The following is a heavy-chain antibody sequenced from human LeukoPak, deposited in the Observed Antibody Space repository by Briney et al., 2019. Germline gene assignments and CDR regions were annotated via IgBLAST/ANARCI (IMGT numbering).Heavy chain of an antibody. CDR1: GGTFSSYA. V-gene: IGHV1-69*05. CDR2: IIPIFGTA. J-gene: IGHJ4*02. CDR3: ARSLYYYGSGSYY. D-gene: IGHD3-10*01. Sequence: SVKVSCKASGGTFSSYAISWVRQAPGQGLEWMGGIIPIFGTANYAQKFQGRVTITTDESTSTAYMELSSLRSEDTAVYYCARSLYYYGSGSYYWGQRTLVTVSS.